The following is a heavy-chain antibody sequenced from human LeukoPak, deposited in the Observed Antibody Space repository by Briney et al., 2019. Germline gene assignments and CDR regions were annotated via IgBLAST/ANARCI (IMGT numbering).Heavy chain of an antibody. V-gene: IGHV3-23*01. CDR1: GFTFSSYE. CDR2: ISGSGGST. J-gene: IGHJ3*02. CDR3: AKRMDSSGYYNYAFDI. Sequence: LTGGSLRLSCAASGFTFSSYEMNWARQAPGKGLEWVSAISGSGGSTYYADSVKGRFTISRDNSKNTLYLQMNSLRAEDTAVYYCAKRMDSSGYYNYAFDIWGQGTMVTVSS. D-gene: IGHD3-22*01.